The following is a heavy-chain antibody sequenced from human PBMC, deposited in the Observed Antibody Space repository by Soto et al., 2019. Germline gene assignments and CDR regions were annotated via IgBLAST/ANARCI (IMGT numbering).Heavy chain of an antibody. CDR3: AKGTKGYSSGQTGFDY. D-gene: IGHD6-19*01. CDR2: ISGSGGST. V-gene: IGHV3-23*01. CDR1: GFTFSSYA. J-gene: IGHJ4*02. Sequence: GGSLRLSCAASGFTFSSYAMSWVRQAPGKGLEWVSAISGSGGSTYYADSVKGRFTISRDNSKNTLYLQMNSLRAEDTAVYYCAKGTKGYSSGQTGFDYWGQGTLVTVSS.